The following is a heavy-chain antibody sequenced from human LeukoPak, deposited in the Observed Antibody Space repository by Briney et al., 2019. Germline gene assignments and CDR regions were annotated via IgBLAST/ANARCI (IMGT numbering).Heavy chain of an antibody. CDR1: GFTVSSNY. CDR3: ARSGGYYYDSSGYNFDY. Sequence: PGGSLRLSCAASGFTVSSNYMSWVRQAPGKGLEWVSVIYSGGSTYYADSVKGRFTISRDNSKNTLYLQMNSLRAEDTAVYYCARSGGYYYDSSGYNFDYWGQGTLITVSS. J-gene: IGHJ4*02. D-gene: IGHD3-22*01. CDR2: IYSGGST. V-gene: IGHV3-66*01.